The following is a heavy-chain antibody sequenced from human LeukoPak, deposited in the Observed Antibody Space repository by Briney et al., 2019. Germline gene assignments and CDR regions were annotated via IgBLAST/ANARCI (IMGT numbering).Heavy chain of an antibody. CDR2: SSYDESNT. V-gene: IGHV3-30*18. D-gene: IGHD6-13*01. Sequence: GRSLRLSCAASRFSFRSYDMHWVRRAPGKGLEWLAVSSYDESNTYYTASVKGRFTISRDNSKNTLYLQMNSLRPEDTAVYYCAKDGQLGGSSWFTLYFDYWGQGTLVTVSS. CDR1: RFSFRSYD. CDR3: AKDGQLGGSSWFTLYFDY. J-gene: IGHJ4*02.